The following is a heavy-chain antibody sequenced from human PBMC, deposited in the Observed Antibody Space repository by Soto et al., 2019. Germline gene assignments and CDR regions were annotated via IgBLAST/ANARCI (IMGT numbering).Heavy chain of an antibody. Sequence: EMLPLTCIVAAGSIISFDGTLIRQPPGKGLEWIGHIYYSGSTNYNPSLKSRVTMSVDTSKNQFSLKLNSLTAADTAVYYCARSLPRVVAAWEHWGKGTLVTVSS. V-gene: IGHV4-59*01. D-gene: IGHD3-3*01. CDR3: ARSLPRVVAAWEH. J-gene: IGHJ4*01. CDR2: IYYSGST. CDR1: AGSIISFD.